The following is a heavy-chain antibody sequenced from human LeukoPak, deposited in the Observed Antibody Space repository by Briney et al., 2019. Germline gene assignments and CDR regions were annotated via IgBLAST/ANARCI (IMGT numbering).Heavy chain of an antibody. J-gene: IGHJ4*02. CDR1: GGTFSSYA. CDR2: IIPIFGTA. Sequence: ASVKVSCKASGGTFSSYAISWVRQAPGQGLEWMGGIIPIFGTANYAQKFQGRVTITADKSTSTAYMELSSLRSEDTAVYYCARESVGAPAVDYWGQGTLVTVSS. D-gene: IGHD1-26*01. CDR3: ARESVGAPAVDY. V-gene: IGHV1-69*06.